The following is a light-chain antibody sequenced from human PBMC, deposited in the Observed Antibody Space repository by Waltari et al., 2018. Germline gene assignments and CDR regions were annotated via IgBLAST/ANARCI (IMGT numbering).Light chain of an antibody. J-gene: IGKJ2*01. V-gene: IGKV4-1*01. CDR3: QQYYGTPPYT. CDR2: WAS. CDR1: QSLLYSSNNKNY. Sequence: DIVMTQSPDSLAVSLGERATINCKSSQSLLYSSNNKNYLAWYQQKLGQPPKLLFYWASTRESGVPDRFSGSGSGTDFTLTISSLQAEDAAVYYCQQYYGTPPYTFGQGTKLEIK.